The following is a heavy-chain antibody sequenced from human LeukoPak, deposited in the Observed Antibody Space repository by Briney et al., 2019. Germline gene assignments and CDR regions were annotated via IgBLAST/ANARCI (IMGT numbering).Heavy chain of an antibody. D-gene: IGHD1-1*01. CDR3: ARDRLLEDRHYYSYYYMDV. J-gene: IGHJ6*03. Sequence: GGSLRLSCAASGFTFSSYTMNWVRQAPGKGLEWVSSISSSNYIHYADSVKSRFTISRDNAKNSLYLQMNSLRAEDTAVYYCARDRLLEDRHYYSYYYMDVWGEGTTVTVSS. V-gene: IGHV3-21*01. CDR1: GFTFSSYT. CDR2: ISSSNYI.